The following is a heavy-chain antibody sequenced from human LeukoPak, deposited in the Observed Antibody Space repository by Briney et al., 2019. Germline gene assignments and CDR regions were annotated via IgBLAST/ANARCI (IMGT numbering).Heavy chain of an antibody. CDR3: AKWGDYDVSTGSYVSDY. J-gene: IGHJ4*02. Sequence: GASLRLSCAASGFTFSNYAMSWVRQAPGKGLEWVSAITGSGGNTYYADSVKGRFTISRDNSKNTVFLQMNSLRAEDTAVYYCAKWGDYDVSTGSYVSDYWGQGTLVTVS. CDR1: GFTFSNYA. V-gene: IGHV3-23*01. CDR2: ITGSGGNT. D-gene: IGHD3-9*01.